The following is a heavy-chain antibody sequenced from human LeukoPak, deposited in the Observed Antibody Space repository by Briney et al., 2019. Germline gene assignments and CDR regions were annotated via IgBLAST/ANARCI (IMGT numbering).Heavy chain of an antibody. Sequence: GGSLRLSCAASGFTFSSYSMNWVRQAPGKGLEWVSSISSSSSYIYYADSVKGRFTISRDNAKNSLYLQMNSLRAEDTAVYYCARHNLEVVVSEGGPDAFDIWGQGTMVTVSS. CDR2: ISSSSSYI. V-gene: IGHV3-21*01. CDR3: ARHNLEVVVSEGGPDAFDI. J-gene: IGHJ3*02. CDR1: GFTFSSYS. D-gene: IGHD3-22*01.